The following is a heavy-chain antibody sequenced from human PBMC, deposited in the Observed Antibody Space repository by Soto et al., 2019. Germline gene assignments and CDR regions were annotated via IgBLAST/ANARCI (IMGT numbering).Heavy chain of an antibody. CDR1: GGSISSGGYY. J-gene: IGHJ5*02. CDR2: IYYSGST. D-gene: IGHD2-15*01. V-gene: IGHV4-31*03. CDR3: ARAVVVVSNWFDP. Sequence: QVQLQESGPGLVKPSQTLSLTCTVSGGSISSGGYYWSWIRQHPGKGLEWIGYIYYSGSTYYNPSLKSRLTISVDTSKNQYSLKLSSVTAADTAVYYCARAVVVVSNWFDPWGQGTLVTVSS.